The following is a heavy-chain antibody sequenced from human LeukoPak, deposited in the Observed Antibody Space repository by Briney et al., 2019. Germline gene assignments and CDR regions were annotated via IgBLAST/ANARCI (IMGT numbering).Heavy chain of an antibody. V-gene: IGHV3-43D*04. D-gene: IGHD3-22*01. CDR1: GFTFDDYA. CDR3: AKANSRYYYDSSGYLALDY. Sequence: GGSLRLSCAASGFTFDDYAMHWVRQAPGKGLEWVSLISWDGGSTYYADSVKGRFTISRDNSKNSLYLQMNSLRTEDTALYYCAKANSRYYYDSSGYLALDYWGQGTLVTVSS. J-gene: IGHJ4*02. CDR2: ISWDGGST.